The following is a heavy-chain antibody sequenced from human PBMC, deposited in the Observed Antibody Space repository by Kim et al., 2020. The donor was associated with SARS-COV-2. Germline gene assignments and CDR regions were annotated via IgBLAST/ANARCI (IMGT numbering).Heavy chain of an antibody. CDR2: IDWDDDK. Sequence: SGPTLVNPTQTLTLTCTFSGFSLSTSGMCVSWIRQPPGKALEWLALIDWDDDKYYSTSLKTRLTISKDTSKNQVVLTMTNMDPVDTATYYCARIRSYEASVAGTLLGFDYWGQGTLVTVSS. D-gene: IGHD6-19*01. CDR1: GFSLSTSGMC. CDR3: ARIRSYEASVAGTLLGFDY. J-gene: IGHJ4*02. V-gene: IGHV2-70*01.